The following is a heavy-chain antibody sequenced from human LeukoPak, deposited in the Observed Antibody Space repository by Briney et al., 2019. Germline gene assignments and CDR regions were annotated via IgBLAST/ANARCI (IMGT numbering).Heavy chain of an antibody. CDR2: IYYSGST. CDR1: GDSISSSSSY. J-gene: IGHJ3*02. D-gene: IGHD3-22*01. V-gene: IGHV4-61*01. CDR3: ARDGNSSGYYRRDAFDI. Sequence: SETLSLTCTVSGDSISSSSSYWGWIRQPPGKGLEWIGYIYYSGSTNYNPSLKSRVTISVDTSKNQFSLKLSSVTAADTAVYYCARDGNSSGYYRRDAFDIWGQGTMVTVSS.